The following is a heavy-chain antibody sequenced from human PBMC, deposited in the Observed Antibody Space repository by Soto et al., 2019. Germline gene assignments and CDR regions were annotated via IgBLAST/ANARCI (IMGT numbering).Heavy chain of an antibody. D-gene: IGHD2-21*01. CDR3: ASCPIYGGDSYFAY. CDR1: GYTFTHYY. Sequence: QVQLVQSGAEVRKPGASVKLSCQASGYTFTHYYIHWVRQAPGQGLEWLGIINPDTGTTYYAQTFQGRCTLTTDTPASTVYLELSGLAAEDTAVYYCASCPIYGGDSYFAYWGQGTLVTVSS. CDR2: INPDTGTT. J-gene: IGHJ4*02. V-gene: IGHV1-46*01.